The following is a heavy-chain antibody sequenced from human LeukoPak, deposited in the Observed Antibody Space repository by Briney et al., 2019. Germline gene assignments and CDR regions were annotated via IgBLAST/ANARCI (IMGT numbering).Heavy chain of an antibody. Sequence: SVKVSCKASGGTFSSYAISWVRQAPGQGREWMGGIIPIFGTANYAQKFQGRVKITADESTSTAYMELSSLRSEDTAVYYCAGYYYDSSGYYYFDYWGQGTLVTVSS. CDR2: IIPIFGTA. V-gene: IGHV1-69*13. CDR1: GGTFSSYA. CDR3: AGYYYDSSGYYYFDY. D-gene: IGHD3-22*01. J-gene: IGHJ4*02.